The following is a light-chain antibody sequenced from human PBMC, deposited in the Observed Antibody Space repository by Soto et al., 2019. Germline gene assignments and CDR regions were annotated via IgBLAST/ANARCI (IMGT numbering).Light chain of an antibody. J-gene: IGLJ1*01. CDR3: QTWVTGIQV. V-gene: IGLV4-69*01. Sequence: QLVLTQSPSASASLGASVKLTCTLSSGHSSYAIAWHQQQPEKGPRYLMKLNSDGSHSKGDGIPDRFSGSSSGAERYLTISSLQSEDEADYYCQTWVTGIQVFATGTKVTVL. CDR2: LNSDGSH. CDR1: SGHSSYA.